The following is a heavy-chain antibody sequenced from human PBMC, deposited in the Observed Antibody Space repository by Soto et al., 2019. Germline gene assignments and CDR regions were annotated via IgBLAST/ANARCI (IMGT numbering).Heavy chain of an antibody. J-gene: IGHJ4*02. CDR2: ISGGGGLT. Sequence: PGGSLRLSCAASGFIFNNYAVNWVRQAPGKGLEWVSAISGGGGLTYYADSVKGRFTISRDNSKNTLYLQMDSLRAEDTAIYYCARVGYCSDGFCYGHDYWGQGTLVTVSS. CDR3: ARVGYCSDGFCYGHDY. V-gene: IGHV3-23*01. CDR1: GFIFNNYA. D-gene: IGHD2-8*01.